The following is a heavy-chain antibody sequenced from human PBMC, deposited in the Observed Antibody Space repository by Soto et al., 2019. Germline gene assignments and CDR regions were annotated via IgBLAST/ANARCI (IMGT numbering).Heavy chain of an antibody. CDR3: AKYYDP. D-gene: IGHD3-22*01. J-gene: IGHJ5*02. CDR2: ISYDGSNK. V-gene: IGHV3-30*18. CDR1: GFTFSSYG. Sequence: VQLVESGGGLVQPGGSLTLSCATSGFTFSSYGMHWVRQAPGKGLEWVAVISYDGSNKYYADSVKGRFTISRDNSKNTLYLQMNSLRAEDTAVYYCAKYYDPWGQGTLVTVSS.